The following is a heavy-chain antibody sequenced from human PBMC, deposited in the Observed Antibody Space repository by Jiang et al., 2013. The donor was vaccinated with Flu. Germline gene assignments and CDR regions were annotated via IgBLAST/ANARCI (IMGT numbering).Heavy chain of an antibody. CDR2: IYYSGST. Sequence: ETLSLTCTVSGGSISSSSYYWGWIRQPPGKGLEWIGSIYYSGSTYYNPSLKSRVTISVDTSKNQFSLKLSSVTAADTAVYYCARDGITKTNYHVPYYGMDVWGQGTTVTVSS. V-gene: IGHV4-39*07. J-gene: IGHJ6*02. D-gene: IGHD3-10*02. CDR3: ARDGITKTNYHVPYYGMDV. CDR1: GGSISSSSYY.